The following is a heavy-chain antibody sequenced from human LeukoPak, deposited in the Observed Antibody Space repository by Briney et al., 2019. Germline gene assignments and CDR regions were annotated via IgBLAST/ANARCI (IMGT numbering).Heavy chain of an antibody. CDR1: GFTFSSYS. D-gene: IGHD3-10*01. Sequence: PGGSLRLSCAASGFTFSSYSMNWVRQAPGKGLEWVSYISSSSTIYYADSVKGRFTISRDNAKNSLYLQMNSLRAEDTAVYYCARGLMVRGVIMAYWGQGTLVTVSS. CDR2: ISSSSTI. CDR3: ARGLMVRGVIMAY. J-gene: IGHJ4*02. V-gene: IGHV3-48*01.